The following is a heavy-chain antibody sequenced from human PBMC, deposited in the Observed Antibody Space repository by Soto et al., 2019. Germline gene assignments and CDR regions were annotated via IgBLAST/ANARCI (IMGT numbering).Heavy chain of an antibody. CDR1: GFIISSYG. CDR3: ARWGGIASPGYDGSRAPYDY. J-gene: IGHJ4*01. CDR2: ISYDGSNK. Sequence: QVQLVESGGGVVQPGRSLRLSCAASGFIISSYGMHWVRQAPGKGLEWLAVISYDGSNKFYGDSVKGRFTISRDNSKNTLYLQVNSLRAEDTAVYYCARWGGIASPGYDGSRAPYDYWGQGTVVTVSS. D-gene: IGHD6-13*01. V-gene: IGHV3-30*03.